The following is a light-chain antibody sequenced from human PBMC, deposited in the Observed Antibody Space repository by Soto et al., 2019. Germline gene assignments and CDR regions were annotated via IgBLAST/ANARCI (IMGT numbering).Light chain of an antibody. J-gene: IGKJ4*01. Sequence: EIVLAQSPDTLSFSPGERATLSCRTSQSMSTNYLAWNQQKRGQPPRLLIYGASIRATGIPDRFSGSGSGTDFTLTISRLEPEDFAVYYCHQYDSSPLTFGGGAKVEIK. CDR2: GAS. V-gene: IGKV3-20*01. CDR1: QSMSTNY. CDR3: HQYDSSPLT.